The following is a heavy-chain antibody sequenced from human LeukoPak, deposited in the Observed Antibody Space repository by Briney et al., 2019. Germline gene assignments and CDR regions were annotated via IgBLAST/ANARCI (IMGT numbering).Heavy chain of an antibody. V-gene: IGHV4-59*12. Sequence: SETLSLTCTVSGGSINSYYWSWIRQPPGKGLEWIGFFHYSGSTNHNPSLKSRVSISVDTSKSQFSLKLSSVTAADTAIYYCARSGHIYYGSGSFFDYWGQGTLVTVSS. CDR2: FHYSGST. CDR1: GGSINSYY. J-gene: IGHJ4*02. CDR3: ARSGHIYYGSGSFFDY. D-gene: IGHD3-10*01.